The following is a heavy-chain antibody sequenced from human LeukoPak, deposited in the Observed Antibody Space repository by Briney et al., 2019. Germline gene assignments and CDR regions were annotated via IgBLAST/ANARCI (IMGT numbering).Heavy chain of an antibody. Sequence: PGGSLRLSCAASGFSVTVNYMSWVRQAPGKGLEWVSVIYSGGDIDYADSVKGRFTISRDNSKNTLYLQMSSLRAEDTAVYYCARDGGSGWSSAFLDHWGQGTLVTVSS. CDR2: IYSGGDI. CDR1: GFSVTVNY. J-gene: IGHJ4*02. V-gene: IGHV3-53*01. D-gene: IGHD6-19*01. CDR3: ARDGGSGWSSAFLDH.